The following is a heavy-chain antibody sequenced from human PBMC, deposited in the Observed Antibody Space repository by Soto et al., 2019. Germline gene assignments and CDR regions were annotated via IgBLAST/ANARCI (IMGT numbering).Heavy chain of an antibody. Sequence: PGGSLRLSCAASGFTFSSYGMHWVRQAPGKGLEWVAVISYDGSNKYYADSVKGRFTISRDNSKNTLYLQMNSLRAEDTAVYYCAKDNSAGRWVTAMGDAFDIWGQGTMVTVSS. CDR2: ISYDGSNK. CDR1: GFTFSSYG. V-gene: IGHV3-30*18. D-gene: IGHD2-21*02. J-gene: IGHJ3*02. CDR3: AKDNSAGRWVTAMGDAFDI.